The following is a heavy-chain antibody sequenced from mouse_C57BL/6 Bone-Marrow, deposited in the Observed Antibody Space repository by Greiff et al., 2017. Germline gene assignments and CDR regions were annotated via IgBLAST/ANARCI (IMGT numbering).Heavy chain of an antibody. CDR2: IYPGSGNT. Sequence: QVQLQQSGPELVKPGASVKISCKASGYSFTSYYIHWVKQRPGQGLEWIGWIYPGSGNTKYNEKFKGKATLTADTSSSTAYMQLSSLTSEDSAVYYCESEFITTVVAYYAMDYWGQGTSVTVAS. CDR1: GYSFTSYY. V-gene: IGHV1-66*01. CDR3: ESEFITTVVAYYAMDY. J-gene: IGHJ4*01. D-gene: IGHD1-1*01.